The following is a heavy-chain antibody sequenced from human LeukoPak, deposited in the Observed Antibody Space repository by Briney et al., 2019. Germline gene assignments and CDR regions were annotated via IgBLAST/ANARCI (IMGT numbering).Heavy chain of an antibody. D-gene: IGHD1-20*01. CDR3: TRQVGILPPGSITAY. CDR2: ISSKTNNYAT. Sequence: GGSLRLSCAASGFTFRASTMHWVRQASGKGLEWVGRISSKTNNYATEYAASVKGRFTISRDDSKNTAYLQMNSLKTEDTAVYYCTRQVGILPPGSITAYWGQGTLVTVSS. V-gene: IGHV3-73*01. J-gene: IGHJ4*02. CDR1: GFTFRAST.